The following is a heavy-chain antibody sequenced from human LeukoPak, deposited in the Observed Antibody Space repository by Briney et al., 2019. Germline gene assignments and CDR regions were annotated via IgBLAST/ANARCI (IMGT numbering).Heavy chain of an antibody. Sequence: PSETLSLTCAVSGGSFSGYYWSWLRQPPGKGLEWIGEINHSGSTNYNPSLKSRVTISVDTSKNQFSLRLSSVTAADTAVYYCARVGVRELVLNFDYWGQGTLVTVSS. CDR1: GGSFSGYY. V-gene: IGHV4-34*01. J-gene: IGHJ4*02. CDR2: INHSGST. CDR3: ARVGVRELVLNFDY. D-gene: IGHD6-13*01.